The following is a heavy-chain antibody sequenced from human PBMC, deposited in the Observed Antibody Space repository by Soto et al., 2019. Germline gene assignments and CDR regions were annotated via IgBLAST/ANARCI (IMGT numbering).Heavy chain of an antibody. J-gene: IGHJ6*04. CDR1: GYTFTSYG. D-gene: IGHD1-20*01. CDR2: ISAYNGNT. Sequence: QVQLVQSGAEVKKPGASVKVSCKASGYTFTSYGISWVRQAPGQGLEWMGWISAYNGNTNYAQKLQGRVTMTTGTATSTAYMEMRSLGSGDTAVYYCASDLSPLYKWNAPGGGMDVWGEGTKVTFSS. CDR3: ASDLSPLYKWNAPGGGMDV. V-gene: IGHV1-18*01.